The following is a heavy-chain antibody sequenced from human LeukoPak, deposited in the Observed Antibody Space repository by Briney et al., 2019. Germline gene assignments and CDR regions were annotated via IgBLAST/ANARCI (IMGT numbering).Heavy chain of an antibody. CDR2: INSDGSST. J-gene: IGHJ4*02. CDR1: GFTFSNYW. V-gene: IGHV3-74*01. CDR3: ARGYGSYADY. D-gene: IGHD1-26*01. Sequence: GGSLRLSCAASGFTFSNYWMHWVRQAPGKGLVWVSRINSDGSSTSYADSVKGRFTISRDNAENTLYLQMDSLRAEDTAVYYCARGYGSYADYWGQGTLVTVSS.